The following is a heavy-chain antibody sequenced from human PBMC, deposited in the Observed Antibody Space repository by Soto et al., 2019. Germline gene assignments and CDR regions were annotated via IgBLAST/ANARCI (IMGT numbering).Heavy chain of an antibody. D-gene: IGHD4-4*01. V-gene: IGHV1-24*01. CDR3: ATGYSNYYYYYYMDV. Sequence: ASVKVSCKVSGYTLTELSMHWVRQAPGKGLEWMGGFDPEDGETIYAQKFQGRVTMTEDTSTDTAYMELSSLRSEDTAVYYCATGYSNYYYYYYMDVWGKGTTVTVSS. CDR1: GYTLTELS. J-gene: IGHJ6*03. CDR2: FDPEDGET.